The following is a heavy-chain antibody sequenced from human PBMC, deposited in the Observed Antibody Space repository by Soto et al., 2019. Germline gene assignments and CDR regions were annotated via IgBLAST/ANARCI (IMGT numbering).Heavy chain of an antibody. D-gene: IGHD4-4*01. J-gene: IGHJ6*02. CDR3: ARTGQVINPQDYYGMDV. CDR2: ISAYNGNT. V-gene: IGHV1-18*01. Sequence: ASVKVSCKASGYTFTSYGISWVRQAPGQGLEWMGWISAYNGNTNYAQKLQGRVTMTTDTSTSTAYMELRSLRSDDTAVYYCARTGQVINPQDYYGMDVWGQGTTVTVSS. CDR1: GYTFTSYG.